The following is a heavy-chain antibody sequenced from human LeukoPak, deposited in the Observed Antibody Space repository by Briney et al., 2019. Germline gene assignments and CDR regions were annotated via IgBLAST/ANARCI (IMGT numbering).Heavy chain of an antibody. J-gene: IGHJ4*02. V-gene: IGHV3-49*03. CDR3: TRLPYDFWSGFLPDY. D-gene: IGHD3-3*01. Sequence: GGSLRLSCTASGFTFGDYAMSWFRQAPGKGLEWVGFIRSKAYGGTTEYAASVKGRFTISRDDSKSIAYLQMNSLKTEDTAVYYCTRLPYDFWSGFLPDYWGQGILVTVSS. CDR2: IRSKAYGGTT. CDR1: GFTFGDYA.